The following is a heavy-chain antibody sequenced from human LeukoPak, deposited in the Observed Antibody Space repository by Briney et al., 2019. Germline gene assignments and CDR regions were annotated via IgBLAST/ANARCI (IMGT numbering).Heavy chain of an antibody. D-gene: IGHD1-26*01. CDR2: MNPNSGNT. J-gene: IGHJ5*02. Sequence: ASVKVSCKASGYTFTSYDINWVRQATGQGLEWMGWMNPNSGNTGYAQKFQGRVTMTRNTSISTAYVELSSLRSEDTAVYYCARAGDSGSLFDPWGQGTLVTVSS. V-gene: IGHV1-8*01. CDR1: GYTFTSYD. CDR3: ARAGDSGSLFDP.